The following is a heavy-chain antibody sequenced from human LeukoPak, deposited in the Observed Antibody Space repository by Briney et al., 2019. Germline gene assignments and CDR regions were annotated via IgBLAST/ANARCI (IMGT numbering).Heavy chain of an antibody. CDR1: GASVSTADYY. CDR2: IHPTGTL. V-gene: IGHV4-31*11. CDR3: SRGLDSRKLGY. Sequence: SETLSLTCAVSGASVSTADYYWNWIRQRPGKGLEWTGSIHPTGTLFNNPSLDSRVTISKDASKNQFSLNLNSVTAADTAVYFCSRGLDSRKLGYWGQGTLVTVSS. D-gene: IGHD3-22*01. J-gene: IGHJ4*02.